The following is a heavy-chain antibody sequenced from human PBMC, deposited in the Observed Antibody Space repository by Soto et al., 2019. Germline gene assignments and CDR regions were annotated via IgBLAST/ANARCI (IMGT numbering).Heavy chain of an antibody. V-gene: IGHV1-69*01. CDR2: IIPIFGTR. CDR3: ARDGDGLAARD. Sequence: QVQLVQSGAEVKKPGSSVKVSCKTSGGTFSTYGITWVRQAPGQGLEWMGGIIPIFGTRNYAQNFQGRVTITADESTKTAYIELSSLTSEDTAMYHCARDGDGLAARDWGQGTLVTVSS. CDR1: GGTFSTYG. D-gene: IGHD6-6*01. J-gene: IGHJ4*02.